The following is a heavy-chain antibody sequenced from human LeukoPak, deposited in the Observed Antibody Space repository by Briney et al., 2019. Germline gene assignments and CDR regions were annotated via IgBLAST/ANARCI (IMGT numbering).Heavy chain of an antibody. Sequence: SETLSLTCTVSGGSISSYYWSWIRQPAGKGLEWIGRIYTSGSTNYNPSLKSRVTMSVDTSKNQFSLKLSSVTAADTAVYYCAREHDFWSGYYTSPAFDYWGQGTLVTVSS. CDR1: GGSISSYY. J-gene: IGHJ4*02. CDR2: IYTSGST. V-gene: IGHV4-4*07. D-gene: IGHD3-3*01. CDR3: AREHDFWSGYYTSPAFDY.